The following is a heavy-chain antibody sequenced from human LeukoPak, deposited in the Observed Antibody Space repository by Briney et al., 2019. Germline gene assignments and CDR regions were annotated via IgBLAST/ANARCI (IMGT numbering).Heavy chain of an antibody. J-gene: IGHJ4*02. D-gene: IGHD4-11*01. Sequence: ASVKVSCKVSGYTLTELSMHWVRQAPGKGLEWMGGFDPEDGETIYAQKFQGRVTMTEDTSTDTAYMELSSLRSDDTAVYYCARDGIDYSDYYYFDYWGQGTLVTVSS. CDR3: ARDGIDYSDYYYFDY. V-gene: IGHV1-24*01. CDR2: FDPEDGET. CDR1: GYTLTELS.